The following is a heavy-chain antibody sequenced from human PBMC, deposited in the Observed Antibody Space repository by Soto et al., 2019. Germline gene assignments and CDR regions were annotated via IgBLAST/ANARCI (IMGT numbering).Heavy chain of an antibody. CDR3: VKGYYPALDY. CDR1: GFTFSSYD. V-gene: IGHV3-64D*06. Sequence: GGSLRLSCSASGFTFSSYDMHWVRQAPGKGLEYVSRIRSNGDSTYYADSVKGRFTISRDNSKNTVHLQMSSLRAEDTAVYYSVKGYYPALDYWGQGSLVTVSS. CDR2: IRSNGDST. D-gene: IGHD3-22*01. J-gene: IGHJ4*02.